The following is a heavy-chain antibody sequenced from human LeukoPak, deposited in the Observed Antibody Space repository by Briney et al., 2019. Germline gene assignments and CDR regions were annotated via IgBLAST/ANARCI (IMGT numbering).Heavy chain of an antibody. CDR2: IYYSGST. V-gene: IGHV4-59*12. D-gene: IGHD3-22*01. CDR1: GGSISSYY. Sequence: SETLSLTCTVSGGSISSYYWSWIRQPPGKGLEWIGYIYYSGSTNYNPSLKSRVTISVDTSKNQFSLKLSSVTAADTAVYYCARVVITTLADAFDIWGQGTMVTVSS. J-gene: IGHJ3*02. CDR3: ARVVITTLADAFDI.